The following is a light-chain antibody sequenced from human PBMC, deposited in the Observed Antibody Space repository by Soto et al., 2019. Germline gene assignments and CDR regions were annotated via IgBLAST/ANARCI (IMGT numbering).Light chain of an antibody. CDR1: QSVSSSY. CDR3: EQYGSSPPWT. CDR2: GAS. J-gene: IGKJ1*01. V-gene: IGKV3-20*01. Sequence: EIVLTQSPGTLSLSPGERATLSCRASQSVSSSYLAWYQQKPGQAPRLLIYGASSRATEIPDRFSGSGSGTDVTLTISRLEPEDFAVYYCEQYGSSPPWTFGQGTKVEIK.